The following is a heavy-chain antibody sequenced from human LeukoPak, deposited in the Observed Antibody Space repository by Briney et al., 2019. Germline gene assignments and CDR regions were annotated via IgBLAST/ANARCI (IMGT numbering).Heavy chain of an antibody. Sequence: ASVKVSCKASGYTFTGYYMHWVRQAPGQGLEWMGWINPNSGGTNYAQKFQGRVTMTRDTSISTAYMELSRLRSDDTAVYYCAIVHSSSSWYLFDYWGQGTLVTVSS. V-gene: IGHV1-2*02. J-gene: IGHJ4*02. CDR3: AIVHSSSSWYLFDY. D-gene: IGHD6-13*01. CDR1: GYTFTGYY. CDR2: INPNSGGT.